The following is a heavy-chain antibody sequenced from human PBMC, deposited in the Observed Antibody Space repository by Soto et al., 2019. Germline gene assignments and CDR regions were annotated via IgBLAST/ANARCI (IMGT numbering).Heavy chain of an antibody. CDR1: GFTFSSYS. V-gene: IGHV3-21*01. J-gene: IGHJ4*01. CDR2: ISSSSSYI. CDR3: ARRGGGFLDWCITHPHSIKKDDCCDY. Sequence: GGSLRLSCAASGFTFSSYSMNWVRQAPGKGLEWVSSISSSSSYIYYADSVKGRFTISRDNAKNSLYLQMNSLRAEDTAVYYCARRGGGFLDWCITHPHSIKKDDCCDYWGQGTLVTVSS. D-gene: IGHD3-3*01.